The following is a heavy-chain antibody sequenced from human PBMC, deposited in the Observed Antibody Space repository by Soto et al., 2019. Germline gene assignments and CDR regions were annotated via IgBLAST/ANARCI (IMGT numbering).Heavy chain of an antibody. Sequence: LSLTCTVSGGSISSGGYYWSWIRQHPGKGLEWIGYIYYSGSTYYNPSLKSRVTISVDTSKDQFSLKLSSVTAADTAVYYCARDSPIQYYYDSSGYPGGMDVWGQGTTVTVSS. J-gene: IGHJ6*02. CDR3: ARDSPIQYYYDSSGYPGGMDV. D-gene: IGHD3-22*01. CDR2: IYYSGST. CDR1: GGSISSGGYY. V-gene: IGHV4-31*03.